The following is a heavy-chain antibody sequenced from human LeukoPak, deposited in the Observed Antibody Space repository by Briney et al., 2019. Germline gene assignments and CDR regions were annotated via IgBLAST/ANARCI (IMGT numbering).Heavy chain of an antibody. V-gene: IGHV3-7*01. CDR3: VRGGTYWTVS. J-gene: IGHJ5*01. CDR2: IKPDGSEK. CDR1: GFVFSASY. Sequence: SGGSLRLSCAASGFVFSASYMRWVRKAPGKGLKWVATIKPDGSEKYHVDSVSGRFTISRDNTNDSLFLQMNSLRVDDTAVYYCVRGGTYWTVSWGQGTQVNVS.